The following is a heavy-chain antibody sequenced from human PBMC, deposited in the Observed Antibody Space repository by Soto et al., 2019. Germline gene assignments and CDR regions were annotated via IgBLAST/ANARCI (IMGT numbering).Heavy chain of an antibody. CDR2: ISESGGST. Sequence: GEFLRLACAASGFSFSDYAMSWVRQAPGKGLEWVSVISESGGSTHYADSVRGRLTVSRDNSKNSLSLRMNSLRDEDTAVYFCAKRSPYSSGWYSPIFDYWGQGA. D-gene: IGHD6-13*01. CDR3: AKRSPYSSGWYSPIFDY. V-gene: IGHV3-23*01. CDR1: GFSFSDYA. J-gene: IGHJ4*02.